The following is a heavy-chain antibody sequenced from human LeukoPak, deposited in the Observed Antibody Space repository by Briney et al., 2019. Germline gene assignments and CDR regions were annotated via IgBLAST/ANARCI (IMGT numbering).Heavy chain of an antibody. D-gene: IGHD3-22*01. CDR2: ISGDGGST. CDR3: AKDMIVGVKGYWFDP. V-gene: IGHV3-43*02. CDR1: GFTFDDYA. J-gene: IGHJ5*02. Sequence: GGSLRLSCAASGFTFDDYAMHWVRQAPGKGLEWVSLISGDGGSTYYADSVKGRFTISRDNSKNSLYLQMNSLRTEDTALYYCAKDMIVGVKGYWFDPWGQGTLVTVSS.